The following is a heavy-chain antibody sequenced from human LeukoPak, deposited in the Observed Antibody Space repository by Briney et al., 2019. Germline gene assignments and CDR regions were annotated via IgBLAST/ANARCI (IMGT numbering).Heavy chain of an antibody. V-gene: IGHV1-18*01. D-gene: IGHD6-19*01. CDR2: INTYNGNT. Sequence: ASVKVSCKASGYTFTSYGISWVRQAPGQGLEWMGWINTYNGNTNYAQKLQGRVTMTTDTSTSTAYMELRSLRSDDTAVYYCARNSHGYSSGWLQFNFDYWGQGTLVAVSS. CDR3: ARNSHGYSSGWLQFNFDY. CDR1: GYTFTSYG. J-gene: IGHJ4*02.